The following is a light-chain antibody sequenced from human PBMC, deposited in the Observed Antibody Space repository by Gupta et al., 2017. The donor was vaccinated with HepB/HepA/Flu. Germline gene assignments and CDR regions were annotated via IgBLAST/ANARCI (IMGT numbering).Light chain of an antibody. J-gene: IGKJ4*02. CDR3: QQYHNYPLM. Sequence: LQMTQPPSPLSASVGDSVTITCRASQSISRCLAWYQDKPGKAPKLLIYKASNLETGVPSRFSGSGSGTEFTLTISSLQPDDFATYYCQQYHNYPLMFGGGTKVEIK. CDR2: KAS. V-gene: IGKV1-5*03. CDR1: QSISRC.